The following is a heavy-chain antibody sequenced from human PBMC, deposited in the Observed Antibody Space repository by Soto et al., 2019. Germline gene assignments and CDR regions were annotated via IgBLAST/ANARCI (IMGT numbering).Heavy chain of an antibody. CDR3: ARGGNRYSSTASRVGGVDY. V-gene: IGHV4-59*01. Sequence: ETLTLTCTVSGFSISSSYWSWFRQSPGTGLEWIGYIYHTGTTNYNPSLKRRVTISLDTAKNQFSLNVNSLTTADTAVYFCARGGNRYSSTASRVGGVDYWGRGNLVT. CDR1: GFSISSSY. J-gene: IGHJ4*02. CDR2: IYHTGTT. D-gene: IGHD2-2*01.